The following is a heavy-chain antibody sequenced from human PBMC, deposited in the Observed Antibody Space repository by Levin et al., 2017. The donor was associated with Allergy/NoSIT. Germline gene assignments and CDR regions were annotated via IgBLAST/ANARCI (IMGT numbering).Heavy chain of an antibody. D-gene: IGHD4-23*01. CDR2: ITNSGRT. J-gene: IGHJ4*02. V-gene: IGHV3-23*01. Sequence: GESLKISCAASGFTFSNYAMSWVRQAPGKGLEWVSAITNSGRTYYADSVKGRFTVSRDNSKNTLYLQMNSLRADDTAVYYCAKEMTAVVPVFDHWGQGTLVTVSS. CDR3: AKEMTAVVPVFDH. CDR1: GFTFSNYA.